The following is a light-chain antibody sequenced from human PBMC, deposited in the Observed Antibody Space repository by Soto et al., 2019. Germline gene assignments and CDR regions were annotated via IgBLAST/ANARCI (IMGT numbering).Light chain of an antibody. J-gene: IGKJ1*01. Sequence: EIVVTQSPATLSVSPGERATLSCRASQSVDSNLAWYQQKPGQAPRLLIYGASTRATGIPARFSGSGSGTEFTLTISGLQSEDFAVYYCQPFNNWPPWTFGQGTRVEIK. CDR3: QPFNNWPPWT. V-gene: IGKV3-15*01. CDR1: QSVDSN. CDR2: GAS.